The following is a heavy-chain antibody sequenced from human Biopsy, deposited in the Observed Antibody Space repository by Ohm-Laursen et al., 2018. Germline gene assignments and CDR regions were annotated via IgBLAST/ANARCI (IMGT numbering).Heavy chain of an antibody. CDR1: GDSLTSGPEN. CDR2: FYSGGNT. CDR3: ARGRRTPGWPYFDN. D-gene: IGHD2-15*01. Sequence: SDTLSLTCTVSGDSLTSGPENWSWIRQSPGQGLEYIGFFYSGGNTNYNPSLKNRVTMSVDTSKNQFYLKLYSVTAADTAAYYCARGRRTPGWPYFDNWGQGALVIVSP. J-gene: IGHJ4*02. V-gene: IGHV4-61*01.